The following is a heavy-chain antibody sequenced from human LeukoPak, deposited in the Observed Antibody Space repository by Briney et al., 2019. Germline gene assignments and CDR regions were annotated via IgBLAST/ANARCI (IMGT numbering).Heavy chain of an antibody. D-gene: IGHD3-22*01. J-gene: IGHJ4*02. CDR2: ISDGGSTT. CDR1: GFTFSSYW. V-gene: IGHV3-74*01. Sequence: GGSLRLSCAASGFTFSSYWMHWVRQAPGKGLVWVSRISDGGSTTTYADSVKGRFTISRDNAKNTLYLQINGLRAEDTAVYYCSRSAYYDGSGNYYDYWGQGTLVTVSS. CDR3: SRSAYYDGSGNYYDY.